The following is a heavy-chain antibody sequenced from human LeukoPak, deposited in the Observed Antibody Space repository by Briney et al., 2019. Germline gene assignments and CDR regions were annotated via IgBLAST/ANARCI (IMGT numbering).Heavy chain of an antibody. V-gene: IGHV4-34*01. CDR3: ARPIEAYSSSWFFDY. J-gene: IGHJ4*02. Sequence: SETLSLTCGVYGGSFSGYYWSWIRQPPGKGLEWIGEINHSGSTNYNPSLKSRVTMSVDTSKNQFSLKLSSVIAADTAVYYCARPIEAYSSSWFFDYWGQGTLVTVSS. CDR2: INHSGST. CDR1: GGSFSGYY. D-gene: IGHD6-13*01.